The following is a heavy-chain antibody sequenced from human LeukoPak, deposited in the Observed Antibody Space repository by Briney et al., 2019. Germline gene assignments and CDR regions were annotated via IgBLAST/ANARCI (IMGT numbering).Heavy chain of an antibody. Sequence: ASVKVSCKASGYTFTSYYMHWVRQAPGQGLEWMGIINPSGGSTSYAQKFQGRVTMTRDTSTSTVYMELSSLRSEDTAVYYCARVGAQGIVVVYMSYFDYWGQGTLVTVSS. J-gene: IGHJ4*02. CDR3: ARVGAQGIVVVYMSYFDY. CDR1: GYTFTSYY. V-gene: IGHV1-46*01. D-gene: IGHD3-22*01. CDR2: INPSGGST.